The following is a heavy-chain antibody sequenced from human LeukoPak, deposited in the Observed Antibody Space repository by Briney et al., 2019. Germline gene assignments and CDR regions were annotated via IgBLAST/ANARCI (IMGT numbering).Heavy chain of an antibody. J-gene: IGHJ4*02. CDR2: ISAYNGNT. V-gene: IGHV1-18*01. D-gene: IGHD3-10*01. CDR1: GYTFTSYG. CDR3: ARDFGWFGELLSIETSFDY. Sequence: ASVKVSCKASGYTFTSYGISWVRQAPGQGLEWMGWISAYNGNTNYAQKLQGRVTMTTDTSTSTAYMELRSLRSDDTAVYYCARDFGWFGELLSIETSFDYWGQRTLVTVSS.